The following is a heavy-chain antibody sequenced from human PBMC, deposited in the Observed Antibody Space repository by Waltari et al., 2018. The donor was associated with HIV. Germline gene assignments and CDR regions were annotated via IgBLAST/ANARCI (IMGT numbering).Heavy chain of an antibody. V-gene: IGHV2-26*01. J-gene: IGHJ4*02. CDR3: ARIYAFWGDKGYFDY. CDR2: IFSNDEK. Sequence: QVTLKESGPVLVKPTETLTLTCTVSGFSLSNARLGVSWIRQPPGKALEWLAHIFSNDEKSYSTSLKSRLTISKDTSKSQVVLTMTNMDPVDTATYYCARIYAFWGDKGYFDYWGQGTLVTVSS. CDR1: GFSLSNARLG. D-gene: IGHD3-16*01.